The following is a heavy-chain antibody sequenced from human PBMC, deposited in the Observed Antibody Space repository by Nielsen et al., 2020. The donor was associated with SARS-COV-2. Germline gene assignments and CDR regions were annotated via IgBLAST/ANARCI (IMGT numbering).Heavy chain of an antibody. J-gene: IGHJ6*03. D-gene: IGHD6-6*01. CDR2: INHSGST. V-gene: IGHV4-34*01. CDR3: ARKGPARPLYYYYYYMDV. CDR1: GFTFSSYW. Sequence: ESLKISCAASGFTFSSYWMSWVRQAPGKGLEWIGEINHSGSTNYNPSLKSRVTISVDTSKNQFSLKLSSVTAADTAVYYCARKGPARPLYYYYYYMDVWGKGTTVTVSS.